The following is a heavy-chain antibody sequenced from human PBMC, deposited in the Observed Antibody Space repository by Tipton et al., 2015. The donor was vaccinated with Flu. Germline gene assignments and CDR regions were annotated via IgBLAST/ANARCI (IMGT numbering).Heavy chain of an antibody. D-gene: IGHD2-2*02. CDR2: IYYSGIT. V-gene: IGHV4-30-4*01. CDR3: VRGETMASRYTGGGCNYFDP. Sequence: TLSLTCTVSGASISSVNYYWTWIRQPPGKGLEWIGYIYYSGITYSNPSFMSRVTVSVDTSKNQFSLELSSVTAADTAVYYCVRGETMASRYTGGGCNYFDPWGQGILVTVSS. CDR1: GASISSVNYY. J-gene: IGHJ5*02.